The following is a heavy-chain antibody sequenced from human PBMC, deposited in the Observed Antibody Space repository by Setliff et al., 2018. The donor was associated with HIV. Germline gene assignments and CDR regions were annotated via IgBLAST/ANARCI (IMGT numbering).Heavy chain of an antibody. J-gene: IGHJ3*02. D-gene: IGHD3-3*01. V-gene: IGHV5-51*01. CDR3: TTAVSAGYYNFWSGYPIWDAFDI. Sequence: LGESLKISCKASGYTFTSNWIGWVRQVPGKGLQYMGIIYPGDSGTRYSPSFQGQVTISADVSLNTLYLQMNSLKTEDTAVYYCTTAVSAGYYNFWSGYPIWDAFDIWGQGTMVTVSS. CDR1: GYTFTSNW. CDR2: IYPGDSGT.